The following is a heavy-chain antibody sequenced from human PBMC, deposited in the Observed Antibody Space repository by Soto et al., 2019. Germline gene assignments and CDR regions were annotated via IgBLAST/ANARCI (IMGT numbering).Heavy chain of an antibody. V-gene: IGHV1-2*04. Sequence: GASVKVSCKASGYTFTGYYMHWVRQAPGQGLEWMGWINPNSGGTNYAQKFQGWVTMTRDTSISTAYMELSRLRSDDTAVYYCARDSLGVRGVIIPHFDYWGQGTLVTVSS. CDR1: GYTFTGYY. CDR2: INPNSGGT. J-gene: IGHJ4*02. D-gene: IGHD3-10*01. CDR3: ARDSLGVRGVIIPHFDY.